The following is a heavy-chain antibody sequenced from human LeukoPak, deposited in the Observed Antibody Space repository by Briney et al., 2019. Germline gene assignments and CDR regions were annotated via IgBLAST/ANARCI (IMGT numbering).Heavy chain of an antibody. CDR1: GFTISSYS. J-gene: IGHJ3*02. CDR2: ISSSSSTI. Sequence: PGGSLRLSCAASGFTISSYSMNWVRQAPGKGLEWVSYISSSSSTIYYADSVKGRFTISRDNAKNSLYLQMNSLRAEDTAVYYCARRALYNDAFDIWGQGTMVTVSS. CDR3: ARRALYNDAFDI. D-gene: IGHD1-14*01. V-gene: IGHV3-48*04.